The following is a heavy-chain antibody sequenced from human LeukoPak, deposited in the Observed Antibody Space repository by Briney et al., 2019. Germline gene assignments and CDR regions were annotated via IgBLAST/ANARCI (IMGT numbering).Heavy chain of an antibody. V-gene: IGHV3-73*01. CDR1: GFTFSGSA. CDR2: IRSNANSYAT. CDR3: ISRRDCTSTSCYVASDFDY. D-gene: IGHD2-2*01. J-gene: IGHJ4*02. Sequence: GGSLRLSCVVSGFTFSGSAIHWVRQASGRGLEWLGRIRSNANSYATAYAASVKGMFTISRDDSKNTAYLQMNSLKIEDTAVYYCISRRDCTSTSCYVASDFDYWGQGTLVTVSS.